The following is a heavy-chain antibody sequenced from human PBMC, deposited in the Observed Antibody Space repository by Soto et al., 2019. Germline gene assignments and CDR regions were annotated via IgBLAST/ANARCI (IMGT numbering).Heavy chain of an antibody. CDR1: GFTFSSYS. D-gene: IGHD2-15*01. Sequence: GGSLRLSCAASGFTFSSYSMNWVRQAPGKGLEWVSYISSSSSTIYYADSVKGRFTISRDNAKNSLYLQMNSLRAEDTAVYYCASTDIDYWGQGTLVTVSS. J-gene: IGHJ4*02. CDR2: ISSSSSTI. V-gene: IGHV3-48*01. CDR3: ASTDIDY.